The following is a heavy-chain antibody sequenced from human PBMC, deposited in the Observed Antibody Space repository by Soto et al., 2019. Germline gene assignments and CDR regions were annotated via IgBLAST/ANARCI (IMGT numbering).Heavy chain of an antibody. CDR1: CGSISSYY. J-gene: IGHJ6*02. V-gene: IGHV4-59*01. CDR2: IYYSGST. Sequence: PSETLSLTCTFSCGSISSYYWSWIRQPPGKGLEWIGYIYYSGSTNYNPSLKSRVTISVDTSKNQFSLKLSSVTAADTAVYYCARGLYYDFWSGYKPYYYYGMDVWGQGTTVTVSS. CDR3: ARGLYYDFWSGYKPYYYYGMDV. D-gene: IGHD3-3*01.